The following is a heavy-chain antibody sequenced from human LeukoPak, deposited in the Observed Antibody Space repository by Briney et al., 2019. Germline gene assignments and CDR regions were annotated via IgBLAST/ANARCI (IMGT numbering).Heavy chain of an antibody. V-gene: IGHV3-23*01. Sequence: GSLRLSCTVSGLTFSDAWMSWVRQAPGKGLEWVSAISGSGGSTYYADSVKGRFTISRDNSKNTLYLQMNSLRAEDTAVYYCAKSGVTTVTTRVSAFDIWGQGTMVTVSS. J-gene: IGHJ3*02. CDR1: GLTFSDAW. CDR2: ISGSGGST. D-gene: IGHD4-17*01. CDR3: AKSGVTTVTTRVSAFDI.